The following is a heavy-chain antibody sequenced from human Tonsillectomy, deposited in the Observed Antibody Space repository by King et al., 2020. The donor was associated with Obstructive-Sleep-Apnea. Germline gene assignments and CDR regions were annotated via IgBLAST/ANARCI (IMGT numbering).Heavy chain of an antibody. J-gene: IGHJ4*02. CDR3: ATTQRGYSYGY. CDR1: GGAFSGYY. V-gene: IGHV4-34*01. CDR2: INHSGST. Sequence: VQLQQWGAGLLKPSETLSLTCAVYGGAFSGYYWSWIRQPPGKGLEWIGEINHSGSTNYNPSLKSRVTISVDKSKNQFSLQLRSVTAADTAVYYCATTQRGYSYGYWGQGTLVTVSS. D-gene: IGHD5-18*01.